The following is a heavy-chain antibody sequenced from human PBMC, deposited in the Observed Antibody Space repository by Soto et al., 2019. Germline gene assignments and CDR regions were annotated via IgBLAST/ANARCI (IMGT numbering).Heavy chain of an antibody. J-gene: IGHJ5*02. Sequence: PSETLSRTWPVAGGSITSYYWSWIRQPPGKGLVWIGYIYYSGSTNYNPSLKCRVTISVDTSKNQCSLKLSSVTAADTAVYYCARVDCSGGSCYEVRWFDPWGQGTLVTVSS. CDR1: GGSITSYY. CDR3: ARVDCSGGSCYEVRWFDP. D-gene: IGHD2-15*01. V-gene: IGHV4-59*01. CDR2: IYYSGST.